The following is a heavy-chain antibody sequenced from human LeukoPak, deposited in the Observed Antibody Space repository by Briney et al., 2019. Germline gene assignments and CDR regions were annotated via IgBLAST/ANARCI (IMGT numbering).Heavy chain of an antibody. CDR1: GFTFSSYA. Sequence: PGGSLRLSCEASGFTFSSYAMHWLRQAPGKGLEYASAISQNGDGTYYANSVKGRFTISRDNSKNTVWLQMGSLRAEDMAVYYCATMSLGSWGPGTLVTVSS. CDR3: ATMSLGS. V-gene: IGHV3-64*01. J-gene: IGHJ5*02. CDR2: ISQNGDGT. D-gene: IGHD1-26*01.